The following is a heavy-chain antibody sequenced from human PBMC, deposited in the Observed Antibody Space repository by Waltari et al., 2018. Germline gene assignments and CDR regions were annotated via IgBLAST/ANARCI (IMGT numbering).Heavy chain of an antibody. CDR1: GFTFSSYS. CDR3: ARDGEYSSSSVWFDP. V-gene: IGHV3-21*01. Sequence: EVQLVESGGGLVKPGVSLRLSCAASGFTFSSYSMNWVRQAPGKGLEWVSSISSRSSYIYYADSVKGRFTISRDNAKNSLYLQMNSLRAEDTAVYYCARDGEYSSSSVWFDPWGQGTLVTVSS. CDR2: ISSRSSYI. D-gene: IGHD6-6*01. J-gene: IGHJ5*02.